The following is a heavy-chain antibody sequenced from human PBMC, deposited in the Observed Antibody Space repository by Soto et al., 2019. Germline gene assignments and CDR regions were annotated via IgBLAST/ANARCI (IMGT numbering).Heavy chain of an antibody. V-gene: IGHV3-30*18. D-gene: IGHD1-26*01. CDR2: ISYDGSNK. CDR3: AKDGSYLNWFDP. J-gene: IGHJ5*02. CDR1: GFTFSSYG. Sequence: GWSLRLSCAASGFTFSSYGMHWVRQAPGKGLEWVAVISYDGSNKYYADSVKGRFTISRDNSKNTLYLQMNSLRAEDTAVYYSAKDGSYLNWFDPWGQGTLVTVSS.